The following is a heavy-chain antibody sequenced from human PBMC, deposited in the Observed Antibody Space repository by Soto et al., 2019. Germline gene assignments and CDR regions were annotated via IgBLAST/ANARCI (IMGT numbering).Heavy chain of an antibody. V-gene: IGHV3-11*01. CDR1: GXXXSXXX. CDR3: ASRVAGTVGGFDY. Sequence: QVQLVESGGGXVXXXXXXXXSCAAXGXXXSXXXXXWIRXAXXKXXEWVSYISSRGNTIYYADSVKGRFTISRDNAKNSLYLQMNSLRAEDTAVYYCASRVAGTVGGFDYWGQGTLVTVSS. J-gene: IGHJ4*02. CDR2: ISSRGNTI. D-gene: IGHD6-19*01.